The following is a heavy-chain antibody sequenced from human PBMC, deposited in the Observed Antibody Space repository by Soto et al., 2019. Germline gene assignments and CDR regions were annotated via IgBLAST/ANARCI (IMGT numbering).Heavy chain of an antibody. CDR3: ARDRGGDLKAFDI. D-gene: IGHD3-16*01. CDR2: ISSSSSYI. Sequence: EVQLVESGGGLVKPGGSLRLSCAAFGFTFSSYTMNWVRQAPGKGLEWVSSISSSSSYIYYADSVKGRSTISRDNAKTSLYLQMNSLRAEDTVLYYCARDRGGDLKAFDIWGQGTMVTVSS. J-gene: IGHJ3*02. CDR1: GFTFSSYT. V-gene: IGHV3-21*01.